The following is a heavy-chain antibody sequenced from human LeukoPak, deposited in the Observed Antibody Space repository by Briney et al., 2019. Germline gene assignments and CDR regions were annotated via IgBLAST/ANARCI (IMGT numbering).Heavy chain of an antibody. CDR1: GYTFTGYY. V-gene: IGHV1-2*02. J-gene: IGHJ6*03. CDR2: INPNSGGT. D-gene: IGHD3-10*01. Sequence: ASVKVSCKASGYTFTGYYMHWVRQAPGQGLEWMGWINPNSGGTNYAQKFQGRVTMTRDTSISTAYMELSRLRSDDTAVCYCARDLSRSGFYYYYYMDVWGKGTTVTISS. CDR3: ARDLSRSGFYYYYYMDV.